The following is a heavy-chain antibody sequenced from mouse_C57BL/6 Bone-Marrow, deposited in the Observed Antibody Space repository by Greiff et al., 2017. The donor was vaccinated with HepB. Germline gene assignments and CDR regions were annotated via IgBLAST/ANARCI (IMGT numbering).Heavy chain of an antibody. CDR1: GYTFTSYW. CDR2: IDPSDSYT. V-gene: IGHV1-69*01. Sequence: QVQLQQSGAELVMPGASVKLSCKASGYTFTSYWMHWVKQRPGQGLEWIGEIDPSDSYTNYNQKFKGKSTLTVDKSSSTAYMQLSSLTSEDSAVYYCAPTVAQHGYWYFDVWGTGTTVTVSS. J-gene: IGHJ1*03. CDR3: APTVAQHGYWYFDV. D-gene: IGHD1-1*01.